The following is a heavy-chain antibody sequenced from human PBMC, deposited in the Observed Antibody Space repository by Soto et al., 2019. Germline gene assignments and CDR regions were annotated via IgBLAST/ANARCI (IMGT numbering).Heavy chain of an antibody. CDR1: GFTFSSYG. J-gene: IGHJ6*02. CDR2: IWYDGSNK. D-gene: IGHD4-4*01. CDR3: ARDDYSYYYYYGMDV. V-gene: IGHV3-33*01. Sequence: GGSLRLSCVASGFTFSSYGMHWVRQAPGKGLEWVAVIWYDGSNKYYADSVKGRFTISGDNSKNTLYLQMNSLRAEDTAVYYCARDDYSYYYYYGMDVWGQGTTVTVSS.